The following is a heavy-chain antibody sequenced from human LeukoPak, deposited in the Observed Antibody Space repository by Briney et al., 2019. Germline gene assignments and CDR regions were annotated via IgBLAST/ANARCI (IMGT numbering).Heavy chain of an antibody. CDR2: IKQDGSEK. CDR1: GFTFSSYW. J-gene: IGHJ4*02. CDR3: AREGSYGDWGQGFDY. D-gene: IGHD4-17*01. Sequence: GGSLRLSCAASGFTFSSYWMSWVRQAPGKGLEWVANIKQDGSEKYYVDSVKGRFTISRDNAKNSLYLQMNSLRAEDTAVYYCAREGSYGDWGQGFDYWGQGTLVTVST. V-gene: IGHV3-7*01.